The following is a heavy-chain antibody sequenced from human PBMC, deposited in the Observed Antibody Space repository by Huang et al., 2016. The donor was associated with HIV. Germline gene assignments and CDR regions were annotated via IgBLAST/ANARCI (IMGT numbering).Heavy chain of an antibody. CDR3: ARGFGINYNHEAFDV. D-gene: IGHD3-10*01. V-gene: IGHV1-8*01. CDR2: MNPKSGNV. Sequence: QIQLAQSGAEVKKPGVSVKVSCKASGYTFTNYDINWVRQASGQGLEGMGWMNPKSGNVGYTKKFQGRVAILRNSSINTSYLEVTSLTSEDTAVYYCARGFGINYNHEAFDVWGQGTMVTVSS. J-gene: IGHJ3*01. CDR1: GYTFTNYD.